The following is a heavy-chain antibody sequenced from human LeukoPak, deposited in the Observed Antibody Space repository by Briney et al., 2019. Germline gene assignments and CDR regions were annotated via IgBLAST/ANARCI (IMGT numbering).Heavy chain of an antibody. CDR2: ISGSGGST. V-gene: IGHV3-23*01. CDR3: AKGKLVWQQLVVRGGYFQH. D-gene: IGHD6-13*01. CDR1: GFTFSSYA. J-gene: IGHJ1*01. Sequence: PGGSLRLSCAASGFTFSSYAMSWVRQAPGKGLEWVSAISGSGGSTYYADSVKGRFTISRDNSKNTLYLQMNSLRAEDTAVYYCAKGKLVWQQLVVRGGYFQHWGQGTLVTVSS.